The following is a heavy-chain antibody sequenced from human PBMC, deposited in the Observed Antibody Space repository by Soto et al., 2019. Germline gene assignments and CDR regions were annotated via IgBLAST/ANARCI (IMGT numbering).Heavy chain of an antibody. Sequence: EVQLAESGGGLAQPGGSLRLSCAASGFTLSGYAMDWVRQAPGKGLEYVSGISSNGVGTYYANSVQGRFTISRDNSKNPVYLQMGSLRPEGMGVYYCARRARPDFYYLDVWGKGTTVTGSS. J-gene: IGHJ6*03. CDR3: ARRARPDFYYLDV. CDR2: ISSNGVGT. D-gene: IGHD6-6*01. CDR1: GFTLSGYA. V-gene: IGHV3-64*01.